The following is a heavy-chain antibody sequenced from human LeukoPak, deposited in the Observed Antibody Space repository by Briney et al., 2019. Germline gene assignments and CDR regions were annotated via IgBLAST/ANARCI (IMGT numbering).Heavy chain of an antibody. J-gene: IGHJ6*02. D-gene: IGHD3-3*01. CDR2: IKQDGSEK. Sequence: GGSLRLSCAASGFTFSLYWMNWVRRAPGKGLEWVANIKQDGSEKNYVDSVKGRFTISRDNAKNTLYLQMNNLRVEDTAMYYCAKYDFWSGYVYYYYGMDVWGQGTTVTVS. CDR1: GFTFSLYW. CDR3: AKYDFWSGYVYYYYGMDV. V-gene: IGHV3-7*03.